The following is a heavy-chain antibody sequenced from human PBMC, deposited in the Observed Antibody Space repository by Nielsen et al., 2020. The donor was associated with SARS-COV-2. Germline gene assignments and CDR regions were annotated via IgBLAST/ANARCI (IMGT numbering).Heavy chain of an antibody. J-gene: IGHJ6*02. CDR1: GFTFSSYA. V-gene: IGHV3-30*04. CDR2: ISYDGSNK. Sequence: GESLKISCAASGFTFSSYAMHWVRQAPGKGLEWVAVISYDGSNKYYADSVKGRFTISRDNAENSLSLQMNSLRAEDTAVYYCVKDDDPYSSGWSYYYYYGMDVWGQGTTVTVSS. CDR3: VKDDDPYSSGWSYYYYYGMDV. D-gene: IGHD6-19*01.